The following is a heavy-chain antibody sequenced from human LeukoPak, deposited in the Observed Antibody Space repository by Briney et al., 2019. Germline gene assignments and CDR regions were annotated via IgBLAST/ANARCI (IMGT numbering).Heavy chain of an antibody. CDR3: AREPYDISGYGMDV. CDR2: IAYDGSNI. V-gene: IGHV3-30-3*01. CDR1: QFSFNNYP. Sequence: GGSLRLSCAASQFSFNNYPMHWVRQAPGKGLEWVATIAYDGSNIFYADSVRGRFTISRDNSKSALFLEMNSLRGEDTAVYYCAREPYDISGYGMDVWGQGTMVTVSS. J-gene: IGHJ6*02. D-gene: IGHD3-22*01.